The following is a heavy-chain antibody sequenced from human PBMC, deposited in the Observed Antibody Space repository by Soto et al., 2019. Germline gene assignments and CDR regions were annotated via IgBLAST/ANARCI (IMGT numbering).Heavy chain of an antibody. D-gene: IGHD6-19*01. J-gene: IGHJ4*02. CDR3: ARDVRQWLVNSPFDY. CDR2: ISYVGSNK. V-gene: IGHV3-30-3*01. CDR1: GFTFSSYA. Sequence: GGSLRLSCAASGFTFSSYAMHWVRQAPGKGLEWVAVISYVGSNKYYADSVKGGFTISRDNSKNKLDLQMNSRRAEDTAGYYCARDVRQWLVNSPFDYWGQGTLVTVSS.